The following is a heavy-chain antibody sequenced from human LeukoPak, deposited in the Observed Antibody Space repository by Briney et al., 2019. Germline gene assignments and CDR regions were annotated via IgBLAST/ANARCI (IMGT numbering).Heavy chain of an antibody. J-gene: IGHJ6*03. CDR1: GGSISSSSYY. CDR2: IYYSGST. V-gene: IGHV4-39*07. CDR3: ARKMRDYYYYYYMDV. Sequence: PSETLSLTCTVSGGSISSSSYYWGWIRQPPGKGLEWIGSIYYSGSTYYNPSLKSRVTISVDTSKNQFSLKLSSVTAADTAVYYCARKMRDYYYYYYMDVWGKGTTVTVSS.